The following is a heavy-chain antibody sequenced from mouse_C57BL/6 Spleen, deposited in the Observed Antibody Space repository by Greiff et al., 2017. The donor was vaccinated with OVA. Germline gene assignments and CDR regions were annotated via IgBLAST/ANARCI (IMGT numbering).Heavy chain of an antibody. V-gene: IGHV3-6*01. D-gene: IGHD1-2*01. CDR3: AGITTEFAY. Sequence: EVKVEESGPGLVKPSQSLSLTCSVTGYSITSGYYWNWIRQFPGNKLEWMGYISYDGSNNYNPSLKNRISITRDTSKNQFFLKLNSVTTEDTATYYCAGITTEFAYWGQGTLVTVSA. J-gene: IGHJ3*01. CDR2: ISYDGSN. CDR1: GYSITSGYY.